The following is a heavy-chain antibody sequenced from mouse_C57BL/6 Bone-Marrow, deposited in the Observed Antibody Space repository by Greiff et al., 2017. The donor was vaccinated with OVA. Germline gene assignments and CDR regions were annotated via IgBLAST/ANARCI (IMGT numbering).Heavy chain of an antibody. V-gene: IGHV1-69*01. CDR2: IDPSDSSP. Sequence: QVQLQQPGAELVMPGASVKLSCKASGYTFTSYWMHWVKQRPGQGLEWIGEIDPSDSSPNYNQKFKGKSTLPVDKSSRSAYMQLSSLTSEDAAVYYCAREDYYAMDYWGQGTSVTVSS. CDR3: AREDYYAMDY. CDR1: GYTFTSYW. J-gene: IGHJ4*01.